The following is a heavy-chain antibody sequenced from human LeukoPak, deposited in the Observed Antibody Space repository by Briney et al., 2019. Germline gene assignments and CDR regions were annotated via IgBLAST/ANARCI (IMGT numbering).Heavy chain of an antibody. CDR2: ISYDGSNK. CDR1: GFTFSSYG. CDR3: ASQGDCSSTSCYPYFQH. Sequence: GRSLRLSCAASGFTFSSYGMHWVRQAPGKGLEWVAVISYDGSNKRYADSLKGRFTISRDNSKNTLYLQMNSLRAEDAAVYYCASQGDCSSTSCYPYFQHWGQGTLVTVSS. J-gene: IGHJ1*01. V-gene: IGHV3-30*03. D-gene: IGHD2-2*01.